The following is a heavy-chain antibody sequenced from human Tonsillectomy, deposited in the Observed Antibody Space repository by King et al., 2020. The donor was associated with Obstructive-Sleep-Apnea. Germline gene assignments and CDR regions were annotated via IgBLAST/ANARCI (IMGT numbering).Heavy chain of an antibody. Sequence: VQLQESGPGLVKPSETLSLTCTVSGSSISSGNYWGWIRQPPGKGLEWIGTFYHSGSTYYNPSLKSRVIISDDTSKNQISLKVSSVTAADTAVYYCVRTKDYHDSSGYYPDYWGQGILVTVSS. CDR1: GSSISSGNY. V-gene: IGHV4-38-2*02. CDR2: FYHSGST. J-gene: IGHJ4*02. D-gene: IGHD3-22*01. CDR3: VRTKDYHDSSGYYPDY.